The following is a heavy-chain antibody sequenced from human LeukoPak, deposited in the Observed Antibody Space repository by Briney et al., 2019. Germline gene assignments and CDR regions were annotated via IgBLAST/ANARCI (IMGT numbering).Heavy chain of an antibody. J-gene: IGHJ4*02. D-gene: IGHD5-18*01. Sequence: AGGSLRLSRAASGFTFSSYSMNWVRQAPGKGLEWVSSIGSSSSYIYYADSVKGRFTISRDNAKNSLYLQMNSLRAEDTAVYYCARSDTAMVNFDYWGQGTLVTVSS. V-gene: IGHV3-21*01. CDR1: GFTFSSYS. CDR3: ARSDTAMVNFDY. CDR2: IGSSSSYI.